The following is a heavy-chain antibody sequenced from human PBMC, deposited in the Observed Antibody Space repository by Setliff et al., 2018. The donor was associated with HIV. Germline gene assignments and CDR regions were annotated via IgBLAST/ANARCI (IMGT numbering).Heavy chain of an antibody. CDR2: IYHSGST. Sequence: PSETLSLTCAVSGYSISSGYYWGWIRQPPGKGLEWIGEIYHSGSTNYNPSLESRVTISVDKSKNQFSLKLSSVTAADAAVYYCASRVYYYDSSGYLREEGFDPWGQGTLVTVSS. J-gene: IGHJ5*02. CDR3: ASRVYYYDSSGYLREEGFDP. CDR1: GYSISSGYY. V-gene: IGHV4-38-2*01. D-gene: IGHD3-22*01.